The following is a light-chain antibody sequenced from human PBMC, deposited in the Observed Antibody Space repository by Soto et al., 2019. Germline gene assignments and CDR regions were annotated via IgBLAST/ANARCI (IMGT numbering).Light chain of an antibody. J-gene: IGKJ2*01. Sequence: EIVLTQSPGTLSLSPGERATLSCRASQSVSRNYLAWYQQKPGQAPRLLIYDASSRATGIPHRFSGSGSGTDFTLTISRLEPEDFAVYYCQHYGTPPYTFGQGTKLEIK. V-gene: IGKV3-20*01. CDR1: QSVSRNY. CDR3: QHYGTPPYT. CDR2: DAS.